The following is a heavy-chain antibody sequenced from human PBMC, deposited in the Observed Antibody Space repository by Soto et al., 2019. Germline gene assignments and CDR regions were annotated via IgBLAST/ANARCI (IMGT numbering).Heavy chain of an antibody. CDR1: GFTFSSYA. CDR2: ISYDGSNK. CDR3: AREGLVGATNPVFDY. V-gene: IGHV3-30-3*01. D-gene: IGHD1-26*01. Sequence: GSLRLSCAASGFTFSSYAMHWVRQAPGKGLEWVAVISYDGSNKYYADSVKGRFTISRDNSKNTLYLQMNSLRAEDTAVYYCAREGLVGATNPVFDYWGQGT. J-gene: IGHJ4*02.